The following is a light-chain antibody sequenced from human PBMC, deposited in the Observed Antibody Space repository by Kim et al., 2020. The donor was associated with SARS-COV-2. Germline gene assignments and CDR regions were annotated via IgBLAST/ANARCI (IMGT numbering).Light chain of an antibody. CDR3: QQYGSSPRT. Sequence: SPGERATLSCRASQSVSSNYLAWYQQKPGQAPWLLIYGASSRATGIPDRFSGSGSGTDFTLTISRLEPEDFAVYYCQQYGSSPRTFGQGPKVDIK. CDR1: QSVSSNY. CDR2: GAS. J-gene: IGKJ1*01. V-gene: IGKV3-20*01.